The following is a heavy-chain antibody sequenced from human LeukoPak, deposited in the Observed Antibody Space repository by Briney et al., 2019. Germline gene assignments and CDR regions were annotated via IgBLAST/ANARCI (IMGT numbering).Heavy chain of an antibody. J-gene: IGHJ4*02. V-gene: IGHV1-18*01. CDR2: ISAYNGNT. CDR3: ARGHYGSGTPRCFDY. D-gene: IGHD3-10*01. CDR1: GYTFTSYG. Sequence: ASVKVSCKASGYTFTSYGISWVRRAPGQGLEWMGWISAYNGNTNYAQKLQGRVTMTTDTSTSTAYMELRSLRSDDTAVYYCARGHYGSGTPRCFDYWGQGTLVTVSS.